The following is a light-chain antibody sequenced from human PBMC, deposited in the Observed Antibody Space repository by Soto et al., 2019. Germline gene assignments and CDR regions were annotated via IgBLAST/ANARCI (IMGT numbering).Light chain of an antibody. CDR3: MQSTQLLQT. J-gene: IGKJ5*01. CDR1: QSLLHITGETF. V-gene: IGKV2D-29*02. Sequence: DVVMTQTPLSLSVAPGQPASISFKSSQSLLHITGETFLFWYLQKPGQSPQLLIYEVSTRVSGVPDRFSGSGSGTDFTLEISRVETDAVGIYYCMQSTQLLQTFGQGTXL. CDR2: EVS.